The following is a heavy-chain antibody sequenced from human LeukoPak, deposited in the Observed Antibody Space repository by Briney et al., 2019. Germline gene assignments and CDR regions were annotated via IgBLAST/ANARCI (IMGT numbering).Heavy chain of an antibody. CDR1: GFTFDDHA. J-gene: IGHJ2*01. Sequence: GRSLRLSCAASGFTFDDHAMHWVRQAPGKGLEWVSGISWNSGSIGYADSVKGRFTISRDNAKNSLYLQMNSLRAEDMALYYCAKDKDSSGLHWYFDLWGRGTLVTVSS. CDR2: ISWNSGSI. CDR3: AKDKDSSGLHWYFDL. D-gene: IGHD3-22*01. V-gene: IGHV3-9*03.